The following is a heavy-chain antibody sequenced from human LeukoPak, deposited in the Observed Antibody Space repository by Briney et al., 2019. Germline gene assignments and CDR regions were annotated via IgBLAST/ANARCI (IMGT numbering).Heavy chain of an antibody. CDR2: IIPIFATA. V-gene: IGHV1-69*13. CDR1: GGTFSSFA. Sequence: VASVKVSCKASGGTFSSFAISWVRQAPGQGLEWMGGIIPIFATANYAQKFQGRVTITADESTSTAYMELSSLRSEDTAVYYCARYYCSGGSCYRGAFDIWGQGTMVTVSS. D-gene: IGHD2-15*01. CDR3: ARYYCSGGSCYRGAFDI. J-gene: IGHJ3*02.